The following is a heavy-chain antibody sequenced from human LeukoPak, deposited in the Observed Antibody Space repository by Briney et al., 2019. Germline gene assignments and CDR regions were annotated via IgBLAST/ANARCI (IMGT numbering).Heavy chain of an antibody. CDR3: ARVGGVVPAAQTDY. J-gene: IGHJ4*02. CDR1: GGTFSSYA. D-gene: IGHD2-2*01. V-gene: IGHV1-2*06. CDR2: INPNSGGT. Sequence: GASVKVSCKASGGTFSSYAISWVRQAPGQGLEWMGRINPNSGGTNYAQKFQGRVTMTSNTSISTAYMELSRLRSDDTAVYYCARVGGVVPAAQTDYWGQGTLVTVSS.